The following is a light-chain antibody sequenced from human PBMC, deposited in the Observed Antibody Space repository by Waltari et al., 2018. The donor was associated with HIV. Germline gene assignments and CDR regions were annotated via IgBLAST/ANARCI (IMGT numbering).Light chain of an antibody. CDR2: RNN. CDR3: ASWDDSLSGCV. CDR1: SSNIGGNY. Sequence: QSVLTQPPSAFGTPGQTVTISCSGRSSNIGGNYVYWYQRLPGTALSLIIYRNNQRPSWVPDLFSGSKSGTSASLAISWLRSEDEADYYCASWDDSLSGCVFGGVTKVTVL. V-gene: IGLV1-47*01. J-gene: IGLJ3*02.